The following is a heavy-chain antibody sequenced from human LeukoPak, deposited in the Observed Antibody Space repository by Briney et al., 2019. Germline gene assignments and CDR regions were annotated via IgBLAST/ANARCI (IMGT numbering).Heavy chain of an antibody. CDR3: ARYYYDSSGPDY. V-gene: IGHV1-2*06. D-gene: IGHD3-22*01. CDR1: GGTFSSYA. CDR2: INPNSGGT. Sequence: ASVKVSCKASGGTFSSYAISWVRQAPGQGLEWMGRINPNSGGTNYAQKFQGRVTMTRDTSISTAYMELSRLRSDDTAVYYCARYYYDSSGPDYWGQGTLVTVSS. J-gene: IGHJ4*02.